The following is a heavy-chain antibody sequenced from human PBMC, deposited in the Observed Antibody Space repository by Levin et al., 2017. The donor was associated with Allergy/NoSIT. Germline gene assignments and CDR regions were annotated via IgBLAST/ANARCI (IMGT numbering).Heavy chain of an antibody. D-gene: IGHD1-1*01. V-gene: IGHV3-21*01. CDR3: ARDSIPGTTGISFDY. CDR1: GFAFISYS. J-gene: IGHJ4*02. Sequence: GESLKISCAASGFAFISYSMNWVRQAPGKGLEWVSSISSSSSYIYYADSVKGRFNISRDNAKNSLYLQMNSLRADDTAVYYCARDSIPGTTGISFDYWGQGTLVTVSS. CDR2: ISSSSSYI.